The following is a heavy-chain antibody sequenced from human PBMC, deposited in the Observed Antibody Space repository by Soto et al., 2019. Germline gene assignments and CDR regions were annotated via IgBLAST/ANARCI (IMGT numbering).Heavy chain of an antibody. CDR3: ARVDYHDGSGYLKRY. D-gene: IGHD3-22*01. CDR2: INPYNGNT. J-gene: IGHJ4*02. V-gene: IGHV1-18*01. Sequence: GASVKVSCTASGYTFTSYGISWVRQAPGQGLEWMGWINPYNGNTNYVQRLQGRVTMTTETSTSTAYMELRSLRSDDTAVYYCARVDYHDGSGYLKRYWGQGTLVTVSS. CDR1: GYTFTSYG.